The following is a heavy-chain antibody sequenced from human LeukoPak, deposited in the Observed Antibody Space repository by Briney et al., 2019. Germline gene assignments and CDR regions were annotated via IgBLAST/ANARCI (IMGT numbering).Heavy chain of an antibody. CDR3: ARDIGYGSGSYYYYYMDV. J-gene: IGHJ6*03. V-gene: IGHV1-18*01. Sequence: GASVKVSCKASGYTFTSYGISWVRQAPGQGLEWMGWISAYNGNTNYAQKLQGRVTMTTDTSTSTAYMELRSLRSDDTAVYYCARDIGYGSGSYYYYYMDVWGKGTTVTVSS. CDR2: ISAYNGNT. CDR1: GYTFTSYG. D-gene: IGHD3-10*01.